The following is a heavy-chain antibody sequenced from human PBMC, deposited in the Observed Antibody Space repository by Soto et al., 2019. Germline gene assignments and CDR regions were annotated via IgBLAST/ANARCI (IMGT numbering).Heavy chain of an antibody. Sequence: GGSLRLSCAASGFTFSSYWMSWVRQAPGKGLEWVANIKQDGSEKYYVDSVKGRFTISRDNAKNSLYLQMNSLRAEDTAVYYCARDKHAYCSSTNCPQGTFDYWGQGTLVTVSS. D-gene: IGHD2-2*01. CDR2: IKQDGSEK. CDR3: ARDKHAYCSSTNCPQGTFDY. J-gene: IGHJ4*02. V-gene: IGHV3-7*01. CDR1: GFTFSSYW.